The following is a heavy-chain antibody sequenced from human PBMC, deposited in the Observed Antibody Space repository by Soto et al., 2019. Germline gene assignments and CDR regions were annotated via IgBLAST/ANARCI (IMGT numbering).Heavy chain of an antibody. D-gene: IGHD6-13*01. CDR3: ARDSSSWDDAFDI. J-gene: IGHJ3*02. Sequence: SETLSLTCTVSGGSISSYYWSWIRQPPGKGLEWIGYIYYSGSTNYNPSLKSRVTISVDTSKNQFSLKLSSVTAADTAVYYCARDSSSWDDAFDIWGQGTMVTVSS. CDR1: GGSISSYY. V-gene: IGHV4-59*12. CDR2: IYYSGST.